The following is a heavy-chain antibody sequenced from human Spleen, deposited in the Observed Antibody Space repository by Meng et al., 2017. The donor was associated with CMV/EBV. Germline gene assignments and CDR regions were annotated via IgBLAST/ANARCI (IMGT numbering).Heavy chain of an antibody. J-gene: IGHJ4*02. CDR1: GYSFATHW. CDR2: IYPGDSDT. V-gene: IGHV5-51*01. Sequence: GESLKISCKGSGYSFATHWIGWVRQMPGKGLEWMGIIYPGDSDTRYSPSFQGQVTISADKSISTAYLQWSSLKASDTAMYYCARPGQDDSSGYYEWGQGTLVTVSS. D-gene: IGHD3-22*01. CDR3: ARPGQDDSSGYYE.